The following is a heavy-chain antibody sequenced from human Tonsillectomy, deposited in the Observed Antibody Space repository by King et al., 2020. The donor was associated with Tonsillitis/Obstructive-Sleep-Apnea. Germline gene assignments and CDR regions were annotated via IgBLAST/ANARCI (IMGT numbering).Heavy chain of an antibody. CDR3: AKDLYYDSSGYYLPDY. V-gene: IGHV3-23*04. Sequence: EVQLVESGGGLVQPGGSLRLSCAASGFTFSSYAMSWVCQAPGKGLEWVSAISGSGGSTYYADSVKGRFTISRDNSKNTLYLQMNSLRAEDTAVYYCAKDLYYDSSGYYLPDYWGQGTLVTVSS. CDR1: GFTFSSYA. J-gene: IGHJ4*02. CDR2: ISGSGGST. D-gene: IGHD3-22*01.